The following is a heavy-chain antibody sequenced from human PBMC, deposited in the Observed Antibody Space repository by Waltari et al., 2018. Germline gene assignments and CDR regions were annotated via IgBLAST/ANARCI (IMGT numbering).Heavy chain of an antibody. CDR2: ISSSGTTI. V-gene: IGHV3-11*04. CDR3: ARRALGWFDP. D-gene: IGHD3-10*01. Sequence: QVQLVESGGDLVKTGGSLRMSCAASGFIFSDYYMSCIRQAPGKGLEWVSHISSSGTTIQYADTVKGRFTVSRDNAKNSLYLQMNSLRVEDTAVYYCARRALGWFDPWGQGTLVSVSS. CDR1: GFIFSDYY. J-gene: IGHJ5*02.